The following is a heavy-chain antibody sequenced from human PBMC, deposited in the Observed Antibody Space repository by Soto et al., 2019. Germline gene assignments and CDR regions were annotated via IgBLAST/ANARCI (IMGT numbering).Heavy chain of an antibody. CDR3: ARGGERVAMPSGY. CDR1: GGSISSYY. D-gene: IGHD2-2*01. CDR2: IYYSGST. Sequence: QVQLQESGPGLVKPSETLSLTCTVSGGSISSYYWSWIRQPPGKGLEWIGYIYYSGSTNYNPSLQSRVTISVDTSKNQFSLKLSSVTAADTAVYYCARGGERVAMPSGYWGQGTLVTVSS. V-gene: IGHV4-59*01. J-gene: IGHJ4*02.